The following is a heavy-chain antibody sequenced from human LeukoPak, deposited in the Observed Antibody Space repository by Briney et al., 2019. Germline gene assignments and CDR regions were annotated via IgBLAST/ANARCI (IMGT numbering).Heavy chain of an antibody. CDR2: IYTSGST. V-gene: IGHV4-61*02. CDR1: GGSISSGSYC. D-gene: IGHD3-22*01. J-gene: IGHJ5*02. CDR3: AREGYYDSSGYYLRFDP. Sequence: SQTLSLTCTVTGGSISSGSYCWIWIPQPAGKGLDWIGRIYTSGSTNYNPSLKSRVTISVDTSKNQFSLKLSSVTAADTAVYYCAREGYYDSSGYYLRFDPWGQGTLVTVSS.